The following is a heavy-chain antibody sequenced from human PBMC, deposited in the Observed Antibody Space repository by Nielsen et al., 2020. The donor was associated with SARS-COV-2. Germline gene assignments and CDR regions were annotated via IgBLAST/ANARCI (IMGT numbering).Heavy chain of an antibody. CDR3: AKSGYCNGGICYSTEYFQD. Sequence: GGSLRLSCVVSGFTISTYGMSWVRQAPGKGLEWVSAISSSTYYADSVKGRFTVSRDNSKNTLYLQMKSLRAEDTAVYYCAKSGYCNGGICYSTEYFQDWGQGTLVTVSS. J-gene: IGHJ1*01. CDR1: GFTISTYG. D-gene: IGHD2-15*01. V-gene: IGHV3-23*01. CDR2: ISSST.